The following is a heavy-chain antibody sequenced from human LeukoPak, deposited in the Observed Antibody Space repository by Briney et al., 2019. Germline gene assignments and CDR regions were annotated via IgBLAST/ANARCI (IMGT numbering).Heavy chain of an antibody. V-gene: IGHV1-8*01. CDR2: MNPNSGNT. CDR1: GYTFTSYD. CDR3: ARSYCSGGICYPAFDI. D-gene: IGHD2-15*01. Sequence: ASVKVSCKASGYTFTSYDINWVRQATGQGLEWMGWMNPNSGNTGYAQKFQGRVTMTRNTSISTAYMELSSLRSEDTAVYYCARSYCSGGICYPAFDIWGQGTMVTVSS. J-gene: IGHJ3*02.